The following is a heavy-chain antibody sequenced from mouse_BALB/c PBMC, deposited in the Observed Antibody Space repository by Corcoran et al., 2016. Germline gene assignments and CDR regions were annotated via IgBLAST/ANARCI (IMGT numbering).Heavy chain of an antibody. Sequence: QVTLKESGPGILQPSQTLSLTCSFSGFSLSTSGMGVSWIRQPSGKGLEWLAHIYWDDDKRYNPSLKSRLTISKDTSSNLVFLKITSVDTADTATYCCARITMITAEGMDYWGQRTSGIVSS. J-gene: IGHJ4*01. CDR3: ARITMITAEGMDY. CDR1: GFSLSTSGMG. CDR2: IYWDDDK. D-gene: IGHD2-4*01. V-gene: IGHV8-12*01.